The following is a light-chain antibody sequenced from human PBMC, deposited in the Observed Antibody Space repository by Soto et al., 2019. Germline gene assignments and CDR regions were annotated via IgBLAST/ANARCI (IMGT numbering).Light chain of an antibody. Sequence: VMTQSPAPLSVSPGERVTLSCRTSHSVNSHVAWYQQKPGQAPRLLLYGASTRATGIPVRFSGSGFGTEFPLTISSLQSEDFAVYYCQQYKNRPLLGQGTRLEIK. V-gene: IGKV3-15*01. CDR3: QQYKNRPL. CDR2: GAS. J-gene: IGKJ5*01. CDR1: HSVNSH.